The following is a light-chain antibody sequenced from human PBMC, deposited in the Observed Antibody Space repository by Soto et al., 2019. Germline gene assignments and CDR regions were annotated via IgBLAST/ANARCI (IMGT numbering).Light chain of an antibody. CDR3: QLYNSYSEA. V-gene: IGKV1-17*01. Sequence: IQMTQYPPSLSASVGDRVTITCRASQGIRNDLGWYQQKPGKAPKRLIYSASSLQSGVPSRFSGSGSGTEFTLTISSLQPDDFATYYCQLYNSYSEAFGHGTKVDIK. J-gene: IGKJ1*01. CDR1: QGIRND. CDR2: SAS.